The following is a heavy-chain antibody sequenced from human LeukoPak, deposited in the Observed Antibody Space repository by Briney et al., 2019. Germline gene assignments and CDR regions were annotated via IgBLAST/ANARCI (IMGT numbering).Heavy chain of an antibody. CDR1: GFTFSSYA. Sequence: GGSLRLSCAASGFTFSSYAMHWVRQAPGKGLEWVAVTSYDGSNKYYADSVKGRFTISRDNSKNTLYLQMNSLRAEDTAVYYCAREYSSSWYYYDSSGKTFDYWGQGTLVTVSS. D-gene: IGHD3-22*01. V-gene: IGHV3-30*04. J-gene: IGHJ4*02. CDR3: AREYSSSWYYYDSSGKTFDY. CDR2: TSYDGSNK.